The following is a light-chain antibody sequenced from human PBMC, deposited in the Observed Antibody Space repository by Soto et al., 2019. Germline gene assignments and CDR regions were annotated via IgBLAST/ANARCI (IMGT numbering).Light chain of an antibody. CDR1: QSVSSY. V-gene: IGKV3-11*01. Sequence: EIVLTQSPATLSLSPGERATLSCKTSQSVSSYLAWYQQKPGQAPRLLIYDASNRATGIPVRFSGSGSGTDFTLTISRIEPEDFAVYYCQLRSNWAWTFGQGTKVEIK. J-gene: IGKJ1*01. CDR2: DAS. CDR3: QLRSNWAWT.